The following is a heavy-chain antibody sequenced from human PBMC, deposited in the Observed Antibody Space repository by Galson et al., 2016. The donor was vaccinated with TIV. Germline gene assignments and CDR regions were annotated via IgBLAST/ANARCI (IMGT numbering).Heavy chain of an antibody. Sequence: PALVKPTQTVTLTCTFSGFSLTTDGMCVNWIRQPPGKALEWLARIDWDDDKYYSPFLKTRLTISKDTSKNQVVLTLTDMDPVDTATYYCARTPDYYGTSHSHFDHWGQGTLVTVFS. V-gene: IGHV2-70*11. D-gene: IGHD3-10*01. CDR1: GFSLTTDGMC. CDR2: IDWDDDK. J-gene: IGHJ4*02. CDR3: ARTPDYYGTSHSHFDH.